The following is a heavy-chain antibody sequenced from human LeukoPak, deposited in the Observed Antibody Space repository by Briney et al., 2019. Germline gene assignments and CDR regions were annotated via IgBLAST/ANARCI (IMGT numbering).Heavy chain of an antibody. V-gene: IGHV1-18*04. CDR2: ISAYNGNT. J-gene: IGHJ4*02. Sequence: ASVKVSCKASGYTFTGYYMHWVRRAPGQGLEWMGWISAYNGNTNYAQKLQGRVTMTTDTSTSTAYMELRSLRSDDTAVYYCARDNDSRDPPHFDYWGQGTLVTVSS. CDR1: GYTFTGYY. D-gene: IGHD3-16*01. CDR3: ARDNDSRDPPHFDY.